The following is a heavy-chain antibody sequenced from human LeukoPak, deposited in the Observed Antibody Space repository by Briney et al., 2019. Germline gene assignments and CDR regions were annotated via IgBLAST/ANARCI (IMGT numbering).Heavy chain of an antibody. CDR2: IPYDGSNK. J-gene: IGHJ6*02. D-gene: IGHD2/OR15-2a*01. V-gene: IGHV3-30-3*01. Sequence: GRSLRLSCAASGFTFSSYAMHWVRQAPGKGLEWVAVIPYDGSNKYYADSVKGRFTISRDNSKNTLYLQMNSLRAEDTAVYYCARPSMVYYYYGMDVWGQGTTVTVSS. CDR3: ARPSMVYYYYGMDV. CDR1: GFTFSSYA.